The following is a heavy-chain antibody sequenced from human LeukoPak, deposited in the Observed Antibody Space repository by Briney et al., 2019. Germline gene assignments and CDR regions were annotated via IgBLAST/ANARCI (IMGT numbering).Heavy chain of an antibody. J-gene: IGHJ4*02. V-gene: IGHV4-61*02. CDR2: IYASGTT. CDR1: GGSISSGSYY. D-gene: IGHD1-26*01. Sequence: SETLSLTCTVSGGSISSGSYYWSWIRQPAGKGLEWIGRIYASGTTNYNPSLKSRVTISVDTSKNQFSLKLNSVTAADTAVYYCARGVATTNFDYWGQGTLVTVSS. CDR3: ARGVATTNFDY.